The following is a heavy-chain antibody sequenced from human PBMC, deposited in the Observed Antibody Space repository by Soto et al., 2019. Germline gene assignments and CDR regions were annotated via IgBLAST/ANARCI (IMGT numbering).Heavy chain of an antibody. V-gene: IGHV6-1*01. CDR1: GDSVSSNSAA. J-gene: IGHJ5*02. CDR3: ARDNGVIYSDP. Sequence: AQTLSLTCAISGDSVSSNSAAWNWFRQSPSRGLEWFGRNYYRSKWYNHYAVSVKSRIIIRPDTSKNQLSLHLNSVTPEDTAVDYCARDNGVIYSDPWGQGTLVTVSS. CDR2: NYYRSKWYN. D-gene: IGHD2-8*01.